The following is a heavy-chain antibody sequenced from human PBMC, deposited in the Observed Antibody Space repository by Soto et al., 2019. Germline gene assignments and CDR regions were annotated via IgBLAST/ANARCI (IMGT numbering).Heavy chain of an antibody. D-gene: IGHD3-9*01. Sequence: ASVKVSCKASGYTFTSYYMHWVRQAPGQGLEWMGIIDHSGGSTSYAQNFQDRVTMTRDTSTSTVYMELSSLRYEDTAVYYCARDVTTADIVAGYSTYGGKDVWGQVTTVIVSS. CDR3: ARDVTTADIVAGYSTYGGKDV. CDR2: IDHSGGST. J-gene: IGHJ6*02. CDR1: GYTFTSYY. V-gene: IGHV1-46*01.